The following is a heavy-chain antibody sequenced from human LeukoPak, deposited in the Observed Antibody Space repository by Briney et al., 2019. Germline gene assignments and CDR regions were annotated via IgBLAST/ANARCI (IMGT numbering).Heavy chain of an antibody. CDR3: ATSWGPDTSAFRWGRDGMDV. J-gene: IGHJ6*02. CDR2: ISDSGGST. Sequence: GGSLRLSCAASEFTFSNYAMSWVRQAPGKGLEWVSAISDSGGSTYYADSVKGRFTISRDNSKNTLYLQMNSLRAEDTAIYYCATSWGPDTSAFRWGRDGMDVWGQGTTVIVS. CDR1: EFTFSNYA. D-gene: IGHD3-16*01. V-gene: IGHV3-23*01.